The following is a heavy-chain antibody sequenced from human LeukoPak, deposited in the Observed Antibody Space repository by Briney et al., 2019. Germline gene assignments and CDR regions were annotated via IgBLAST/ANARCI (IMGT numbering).Heavy chain of an antibody. CDR2: IKQDGSDK. Sequence: GGSLRLSCAASGFTFRSYWMSWVRQAPGKGLEWVANIKQDGSDKYYVDSVKGRFTISRDNAKNSLSLQMNSLRAENTALYYCARDKAVGATYFDYWGQGTLVTDCS. D-gene: IGHD1-26*01. V-gene: IGHV3-7*01. J-gene: IGHJ4*02. CDR3: ARDKAVGATYFDY. CDR1: GFTFRSYW.